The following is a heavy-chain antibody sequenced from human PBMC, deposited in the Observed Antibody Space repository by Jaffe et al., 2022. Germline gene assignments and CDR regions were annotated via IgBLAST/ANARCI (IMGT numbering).Heavy chain of an antibody. CDR2: IYYSGST. J-gene: IGHJ3*02. D-gene: IGHD3-3*01. CDR3: AGGYHTIFGVAGADAFDI. Sequence: QLQLQESGPGLVKPSETLSLTCTVSGGSISSSSYYWGWIRQPPGKGLEWIGSIYYSGSTYYNPSLKSRVTISVDTSKNQFSLKLSSVTAADTAVYYCAGGYHTIFGVAGADAFDIWGQGTMVTVSS. V-gene: IGHV4-39*01. CDR1: GGSISSSSYY.